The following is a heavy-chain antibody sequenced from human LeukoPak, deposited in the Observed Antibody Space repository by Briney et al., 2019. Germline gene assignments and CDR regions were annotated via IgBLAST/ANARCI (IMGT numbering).Heavy chain of an antibody. J-gene: IGHJ5*02. D-gene: IGHD3-22*01. CDR2: IIPIFGTA. CDR1: GGTFSSYA. Sequence: SVKVSCKASGGTFSSYAISWVRQAPGQGLEWMGRIIPIFGTANYAQKFQGRVTITTDESTSTAYMQLSSLRSEDTAVYYCARAMIAGLGWFDPWGQGTLVTVSS. V-gene: IGHV1-69*05. CDR3: ARAMIAGLGWFDP.